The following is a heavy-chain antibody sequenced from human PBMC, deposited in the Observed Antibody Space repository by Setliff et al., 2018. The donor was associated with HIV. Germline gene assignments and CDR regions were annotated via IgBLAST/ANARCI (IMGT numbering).Heavy chain of an antibody. D-gene: IGHD6-13*01. Sequence: GGSLRLSCAASGFTFSSYAMHWVRQAPGKGLEWVAVIWHDGSNQYYADSVKGRFTISRDNSRNTQYLQMNSLSVEDTAVYYCARDRGLGSSSPGRYYYVDVWGKGTTVTVSS. CDR2: IWHDGSNQ. CDR1: GFTFSSYA. V-gene: IGHV3-33*08. J-gene: IGHJ6*03. CDR3: ARDRGLGSSSPGRYYYVDV.